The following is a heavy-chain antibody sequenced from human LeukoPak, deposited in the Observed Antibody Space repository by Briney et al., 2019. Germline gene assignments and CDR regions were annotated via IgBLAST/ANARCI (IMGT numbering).Heavy chain of an antibody. V-gene: IGHV3-7*03. D-gene: IGHD2-15*01. Sequence: GGSLRLSCAASGFTFSSYWMSWVRQAPGKGLEWVANIKQDGSQKYYVDSVRGRFTISRDNAKNSLYLQMNSLRVEDTAVYYCAKDGPYSDFDYWGQGTLVTVSS. J-gene: IGHJ4*02. CDR1: GFTFSSYW. CDR2: IKQDGSQK. CDR3: AKDGPYSDFDY.